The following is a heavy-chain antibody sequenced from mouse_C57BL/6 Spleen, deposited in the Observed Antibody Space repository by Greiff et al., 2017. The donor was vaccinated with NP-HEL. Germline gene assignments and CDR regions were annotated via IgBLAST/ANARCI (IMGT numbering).Heavy chain of an antibody. D-gene: IGHD2-3*01. CDR3: TRSSNGYYEGAMDY. CDR2: IDPETGGT. CDR1: GYTFTDYE. V-gene: IGHV1-15*01. J-gene: IGHJ4*01. Sequence: QVQLKQSGAELVRPGASVTLSCKASGYTFTDYEMHWVKQTPVHGLEWIGAIDPETGGTAYNQKFKGKAILTADKSSSTAYMELRSLTSEDSAVYYCTRSSNGYYEGAMDYWGQGTSVTVSS.